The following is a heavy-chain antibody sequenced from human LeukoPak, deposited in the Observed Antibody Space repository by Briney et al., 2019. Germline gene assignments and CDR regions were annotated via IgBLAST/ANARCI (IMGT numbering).Heavy chain of an antibody. V-gene: IGHV1-2*02. J-gene: IGHJ4*02. CDR2: INPNSGGT. Sequence: ASVKVSCKASGYTFTGYYMHWVRQAPGQGLEWMGWINPNSGGTNYAQKFQGRVTMTRDTSISTAYMELSRLRSDDTAVYYCARETLYYDFWSGYFKPYYFDYWGQGTLVTVSS. CDR3: ARETLYYDFWSGYFKPYYFDY. CDR1: GYTFTGYY. D-gene: IGHD3-3*01.